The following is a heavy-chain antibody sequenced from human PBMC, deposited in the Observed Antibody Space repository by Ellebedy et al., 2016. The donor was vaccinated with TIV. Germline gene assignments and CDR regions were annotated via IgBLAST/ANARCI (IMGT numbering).Heavy chain of an antibody. CDR3: ARLAYSSSSRDYYYGMDV. V-gene: IGHV4/OR15-8*01. CDR2: VYHSGRA. Sequence: SETLSLXXAVSGGSISNNNWWSWVRQPPGKGLEWIGEVYHSGRANYNPSLKSRVTISLDKSKNQFSLRLSSVTAADTAVYYCARLAYSSSSRDYYYGMDVWGQGTTVTVSS. J-gene: IGHJ6*02. CDR1: GGSISNNNW. D-gene: IGHD6-6*01.